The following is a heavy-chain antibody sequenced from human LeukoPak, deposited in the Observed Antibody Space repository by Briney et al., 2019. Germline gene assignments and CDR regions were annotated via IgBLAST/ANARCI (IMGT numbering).Heavy chain of an antibody. J-gene: IGHJ4*02. CDR2: IVGSSST. D-gene: IGHD3-3*01. CDR3: ARSLRFLEWSHPD. CDR1: GFTFSNFA. V-gene: IGHV3-21*01. Sequence: GGSLRLSCAASGFTFSNFAMTWVRQAPGKGLEWVSSIVGSSSTYYADSLKGRFTISRDNAKNSLYLQMNSLRAEDTAVYYCARSLRFLEWSHPDWGQGTLVTVSS.